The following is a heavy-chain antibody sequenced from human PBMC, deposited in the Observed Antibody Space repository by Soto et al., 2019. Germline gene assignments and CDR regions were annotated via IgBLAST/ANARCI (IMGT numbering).Heavy chain of an antibody. CDR2: IYHSGST. J-gene: IGHJ5*02. CDR1: GYSISSGYY. CDR3: AREGGSYSSSQSVWFDP. V-gene: IGHV4-38-2*02. D-gene: IGHD6-13*01. Sequence: SETLSLTCAVSGYSISSGYYWGWIRQPPGKGLEWIGSIYHSGSTYYNPSLKSRVTISVDTSKNQFSLKLSSVTAADTAVYYCAREGGSYSSSQSVWFDPWGQGTPVTVSS.